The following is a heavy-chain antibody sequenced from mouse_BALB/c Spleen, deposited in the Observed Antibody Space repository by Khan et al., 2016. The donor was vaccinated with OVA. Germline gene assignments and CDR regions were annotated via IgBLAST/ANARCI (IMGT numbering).Heavy chain of an antibody. D-gene: IGHD1-1*01. CDR1: GYSITSGYS. V-gene: IGHV3-1*02. Sequence: EVQLQESGPDLVNPSQSLSLTCTVTGYSITSGYSWHWIRQFPGNKLEWRGYIHYSGSTDYNPSLKSRISVTRNTSKNQFFLQLNSVTTEDTATXSCTRFYYYGSSFSYWGQGTLVTVSA. J-gene: IGHJ3*01. CDR3: TRFYYYGSSFSY. CDR2: IHYSGST.